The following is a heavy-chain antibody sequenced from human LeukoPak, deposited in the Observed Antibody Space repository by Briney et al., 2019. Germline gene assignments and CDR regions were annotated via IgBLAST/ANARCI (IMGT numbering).Heavy chain of an antibody. D-gene: IGHD3-22*01. CDR3: ARGKSSGSGYYSVYYYYYMDV. CDR2: INHSGST. CDR1: GGSISSGGYY. Sequence: SQPLSLTCTLSGGSISSGGYYWSWIRQPPGKGLEWIGEINHSGSTNYNPSLKSRVTISVDTSKNQFSLKLSSVTAADTAVYYCARGKSSGSGYYSVYYYYYMDVWGKGTTVTVSS. V-gene: IGHV4-30-2*01. J-gene: IGHJ6*03.